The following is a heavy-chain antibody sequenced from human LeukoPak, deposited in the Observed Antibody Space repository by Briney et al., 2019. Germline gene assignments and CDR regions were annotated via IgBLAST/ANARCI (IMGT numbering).Heavy chain of an antibody. CDR3: AKSPLGSGNFNFDY. CDR2: ISFDGSNK. Sequence: GGSLRLSCAASGFTFSSYAMHWVRQAPGKGLEWVAVISFDGSNKYYADSVQGRFTISRDNPENTLYLQMNSLRAEDTAVYYCAKSPLGSGNFNFDYWGQGTLVTVSS. V-gene: IGHV3-30*18. D-gene: IGHD3-10*02. CDR1: GFTFSSYA. J-gene: IGHJ4*02.